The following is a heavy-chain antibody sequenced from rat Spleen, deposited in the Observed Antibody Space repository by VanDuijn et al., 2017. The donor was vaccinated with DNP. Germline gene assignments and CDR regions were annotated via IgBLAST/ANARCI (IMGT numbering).Heavy chain of an antibody. J-gene: IGHJ2*01. CDR2: ISYDGSST. CDR1: EITFSDYN. Sequence: EVQLVESGGGLVQPGRSLKLSCAASEITFSDYNMAWVRQAPKKGLEWVATISYDGSSTDYRDSVKGRFTISRDNAKSTLYLQMDSLRSEDTATYYCARHPQTTGIPDYWGQGVMVTVSS. CDR3: ARHPQTTGIPDY. D-gene: IGHD1-7*01. V-gene: IGHV5-7*01.